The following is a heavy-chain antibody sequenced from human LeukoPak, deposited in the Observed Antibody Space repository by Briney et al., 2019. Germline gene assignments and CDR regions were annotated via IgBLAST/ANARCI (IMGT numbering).Heavy chain of an antibody. Sequence: GGSLRLSCAASGFIFSSYAMHWVRQAPGKGLEWVAVISYDGSDKYCAESVKGRFTFSRDNSNNTLYLQMNSLRAEDTAVYYCAKEGTSSPHGVHYYYYMDVWGKGTTVTISS. D-gene: IGHD2-2*01. CDR2: ISYDGSDK. CDR1: GFIFSSYA. J-gene: IGHJ6*03. CDR3: AKEGTSSPHGVHYYYYMDV. V-gene: IGHV3-30*04.